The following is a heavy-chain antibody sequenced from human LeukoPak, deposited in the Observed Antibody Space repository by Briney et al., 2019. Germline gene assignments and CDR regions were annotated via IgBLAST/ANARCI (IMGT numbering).Heavy chain of an antibody. V-gene: IGHV3-30-3*01. J-gene: IGHJ4*02. D-gene: IGHD6-19*01. CDR1: GFTCSSYA. CDR3: ARDWGAGVAGPDY. Sequence: PGGSLRLSCAASGFTCSSYAMHWVRQAPGKGLEWVAVISYDGSNKYYADSVKGRFTISRDNSKNTLYLQMNSLRAEDTAVYYCARDWGAGVAGPDYWGQGTPVTVSS. CDR2: ISYDGSNK.